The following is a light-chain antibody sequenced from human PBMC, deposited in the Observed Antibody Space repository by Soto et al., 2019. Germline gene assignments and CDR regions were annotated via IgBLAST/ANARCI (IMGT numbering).Light chain of an antibody. CDR1: QSISTW. V-gene: IGKV1-5*03. J-gene: IGKJ2*01. CDR3: QRYNDFQYV. CDR2: KAI. Sequence: DIHMTQSPSTLSASVGDRVTITCRASQSISTWLAWYQQKPGKAPKLLIYKAINLQSGVPSRFSGSGSGTEFSLTISGLQPDDFATYYCQRYNDFQYVFGQGTNLEMK.